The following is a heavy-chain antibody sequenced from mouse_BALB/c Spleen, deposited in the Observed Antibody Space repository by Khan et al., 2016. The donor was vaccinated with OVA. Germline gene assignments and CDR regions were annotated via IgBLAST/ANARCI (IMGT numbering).Heavy chain of an antibody. D-gene: IGHD4-1*01. CDR3: ARGAGTTYGMDY. J-gene: IGHJ4*01. CDR1: GYTFSNYW. V-gene: IGHV1-9*01. CDR2: ILPGRGNS. Sequence: QVQLQQSGAELMKPGASVKISCKASGYTFSNYWIEWVKQRPGHGLEWIGEILPGRGNSNYNEKFKGKATFTADVSSNTAYMQLSGLTSEDSAVYYCARGAGTTYGMDYWGQGTSVTVSS.